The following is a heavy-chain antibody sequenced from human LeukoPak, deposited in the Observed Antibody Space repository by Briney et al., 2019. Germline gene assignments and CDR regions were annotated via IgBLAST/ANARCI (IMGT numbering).Heavy chain of an antibody. J-gene: IGHJ4*02. Sequence: PSETLSLTCTVSGGSISGYYWSWIRQPPGKGLEWIAFIHYSGSTKYNPSLNSQLSISVDTSKNQFSLRLSSVTAADTAVYYCARESQEKYYFDYWGQGTLVTVSS. CDR2: IHYSGST. CDR1: GGSISGYY. V-gene: IGHV4-59*12. D-gene: IGHD5-24*01. CDR3: ARESQEKYYFDY.